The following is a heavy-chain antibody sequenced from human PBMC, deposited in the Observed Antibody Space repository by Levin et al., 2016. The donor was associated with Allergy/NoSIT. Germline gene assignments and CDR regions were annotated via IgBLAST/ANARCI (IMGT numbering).Heavy chain of an antibody. Sequence: VRQAPGKGLEWVSSISSSSSDIYYADSVKGRFTISRNNAKNLMYLQMNGLRAEDTAVYYCARGGEGYSYGPTDYWGQGALVTVSS. V-gene: IGHV3-21*01. CDR3: ARGGEGYSYGPTDY. D-gene: IGHD5-18*01. J-gene: IGHJ4*02. CDR2: ISSSSSDI.